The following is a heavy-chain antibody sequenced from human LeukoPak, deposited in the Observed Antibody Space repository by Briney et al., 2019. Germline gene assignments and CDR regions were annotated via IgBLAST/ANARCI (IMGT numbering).Heavy chain of an antibody. CDR3: ACQIVLVL. V-gene: IGHV3-23*01. D-gene: IGHD2-8*02. CDR1: VFSFSIYA. CDR2: ISGSGGST. J-gene: IGHJ4*02. Sequence: GGSLRLSSAPPVFSFSIYAMSSGPHAPGKGLEWVSPISGSGGSTYYADSVKGRFTISRDNSKNTLYLQMNSLRAEDTAVYYCACQIVLVLWGQGALVTVSS.